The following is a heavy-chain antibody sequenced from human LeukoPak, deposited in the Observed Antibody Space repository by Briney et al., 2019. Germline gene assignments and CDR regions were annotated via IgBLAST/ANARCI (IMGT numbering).Heavy chain of an antibody. CDR3: ARGRYSQYFDY. CDR1: GGSFSGYY. CDR2: INHSGGT. Sequence: PSETLSLTCAVYGGSFSGYYWSWIRQPPGKGLELIGEINHSGGTYYNPSLKSRVTLSVDTSKNQFSLKMNSVTAADTAVYYCARGRYSQYFDYWGQGTLVTVSS. J-gene: IGHJ4*02. V-gene: IGHV4-34*01. D-gene: IGHD5-18*01.